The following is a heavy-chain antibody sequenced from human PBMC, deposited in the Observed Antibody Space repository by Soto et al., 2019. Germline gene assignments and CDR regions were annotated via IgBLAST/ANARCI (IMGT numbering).Heavy chain of an antibody. CDR3: ARDLYYDFWSGLSYDAFDI. D-gene: IGHD3-3*01. Sequence: GGSLRLSCVVSGFTFSNYWMHWVRQAPGKGLVWVSQINGDGTFTTYADSVKGRFTISRDNAKNTLYLQLNSLRAEDTALYYCARDLYYDFWSGLSYDAFDIWGQGTMVTVSS. J-gene: IGHJ3*02. CDR2: INGDGTFT. V-gene: IGHV3-74*01. CDR1: GFTFSNYW.